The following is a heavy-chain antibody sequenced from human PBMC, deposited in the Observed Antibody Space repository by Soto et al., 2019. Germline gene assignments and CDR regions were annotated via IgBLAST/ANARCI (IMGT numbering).Heavy chain of an antibody. CDR3: ARRGGDYGDYGAFFDY. D-gene: IGHD4-17*01. Sequence: QLQLQESGPGLVKPSETLSLTCTVSGGSISSSSYYWGWIRQPPGKGLEWIRSIYYSGSTYYNPSLKSRVTISVDTSKNQFSLKLSSVTAADTAVYYCARRGGDYGDYGAFFDYWGQGTLVTVSS. CDR2: IYYSGST. J-gene: IGHJ4*02. CDR1: GGSISSSSYY. V-gene: IGHV4-39*01.